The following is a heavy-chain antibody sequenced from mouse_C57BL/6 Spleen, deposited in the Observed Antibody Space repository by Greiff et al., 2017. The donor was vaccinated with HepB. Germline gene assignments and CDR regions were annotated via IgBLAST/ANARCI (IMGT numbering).Heavy chain of an antibody. CDR2: IYPRSGNT. V-gene: IGHV1-81*01. J-gene: IGHJ2*01. Sequence: VQLQQSGAELARPGASVKLSCKASGYTFTSYGISWVKQRTGQGLEWIGEIYPRSGNTYYNEKFKGKATLTADKSSSTAYMELRSLTSEDSAVYFCARGPDYYGSSYGGYFDYWGQGTTLTVSS. CDR1: GYTFTSYG. CDR3: ARGPDYYGSSYGGYFDY. D-gene: IGHD1-1*01.